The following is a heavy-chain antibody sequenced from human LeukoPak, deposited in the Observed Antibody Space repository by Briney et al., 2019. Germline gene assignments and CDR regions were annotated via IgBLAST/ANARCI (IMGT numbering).Heavy chain of an antibody. J-gene: IGHJ5*02. CDR1: GGSISSGGYY. D-gene: IGHD3-3*01. CDR3: ARGSGLNWFDP. CDR2: IYYSGST. V-gene: IGHV4-31*03. Sequence: PSETLSLTCTVSGGSISSGGYYWSWIRQHPGKGLEWIGYIYYSGSTYYNPSLKSRVTISVDTSKNRFSLKLSSVTAADTAVYYCARGSGLNWFDPWGQGTLVTVSS.